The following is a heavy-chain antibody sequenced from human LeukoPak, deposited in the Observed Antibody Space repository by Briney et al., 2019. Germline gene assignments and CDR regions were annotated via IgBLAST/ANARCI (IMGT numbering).Heavy chain of an antibody. J-gene: IGHJ6*02. Sequence: HTGGSLRLSCAASGFTFSSYEMNWVRQAPGKGPEWVSYISSSGSTIYYADSVKGRFTISRDNAKNSLYLQMNSLRAEDTAVYYCAREAGSSGYPYYYYYGMDVWGQGTTVTVSS. CDR2: ISSSGSTI. V-gene: IGHV3-48*03. D-gene: IGHD3-22*01. CDR1: GFTFSSYE. CDR3: AREAGSSGYPYYYYYGMDV.